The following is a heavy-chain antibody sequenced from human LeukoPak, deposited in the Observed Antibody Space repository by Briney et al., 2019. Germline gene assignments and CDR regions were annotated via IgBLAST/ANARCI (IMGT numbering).Heavy chain of an antibody. Sequence: PWASVKVSCKASGGTFSSYAISWVRQAPGQGLEWMGRIIPILGIANYAQKFQGRVTITADKSTSTAYMELSSLRSEDTAVYYCASAGYSSGWYAHWGQGTLVTVSS. CDR1: GGTFSSYA. D-gene: IGHD6-19*01. J-gene: IGHJ5*02. V-gene: IGHV1-69*04. CDR2: IIPILGIA. CDR3: ASAGYSSGWYAH.